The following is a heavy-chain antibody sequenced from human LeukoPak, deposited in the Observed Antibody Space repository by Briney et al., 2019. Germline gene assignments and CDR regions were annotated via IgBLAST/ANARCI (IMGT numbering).Heavy chain of an antibody. CDR2: IRSKTYGGTT. Sequence: GGSLRLSCTASGFTFGDYAMSWFRQAPGKGLEWVGFIRSKTYGGTTDYAASVKGRFTISRDDSKTIAYLQMNSLKTEDTAFYYCTRDRDGSGWYYFDYWGQGTLVTVSS. V-gene: IGHV3-49*03. J-gene: IGHJ4*02. CDR1: GFTFGDYA. D-gene: IGHD6-19*01. CDR3: TRDRDGSGWYYFDY.